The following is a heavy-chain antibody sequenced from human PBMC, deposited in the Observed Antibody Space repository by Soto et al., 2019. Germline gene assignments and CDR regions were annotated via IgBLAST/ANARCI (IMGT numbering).Heavy chain of an antibody. CDR1: KFTFSSYA. CDR3: ARPLWRDDYNWGYFDL. J-gene: IGHJ2*01. CDR2: ISYDGSNK. V-gene: IGHV3-30-3*01. D-gene: IGHD4-4*01. Sequence: GGSMRLSCAASKFTFSSYAVHWVRQAPGKRLEWVAVISYDGSNKYYADSVKGRFTISRDNSKNTLYLQMSSLRTEDTAVYYCARPLWRDDYNWGYFDLSGRGTLVTVSS.